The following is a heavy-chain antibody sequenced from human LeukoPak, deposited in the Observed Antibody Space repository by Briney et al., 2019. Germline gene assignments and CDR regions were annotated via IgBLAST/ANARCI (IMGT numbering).Heavy chain of an antibody. V-gene: IGHV3-20*01. CDR3: ARAFGDFWSGYYPSYYNYYMDV. CDR1: GFTLDDYG. D-gene: IGHD3-3*01. CDR2: INWNGGST. Sequence: GGSLRLSCAASGFTLDDYGMSWVRQAPGKGLEWVSGINWNGGSTGYADSVKGRFTISRDNAKNSLYLQMNSLRAEDTAVYHCARAFGDFWSGYYPSYYNYYMDVWGKGTTVTVSS. J-gene: IGHJ6*03.